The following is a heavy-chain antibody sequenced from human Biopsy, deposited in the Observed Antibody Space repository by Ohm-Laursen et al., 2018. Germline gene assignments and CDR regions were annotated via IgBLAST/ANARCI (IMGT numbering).Heavy chain of an antibody. CDR1: GYSFTSYY. CDR2: INPSGSTT. Sequence: ASVKVSCKASGYSFTSYYMHWVRQAPGQGLEWMGVINPSGSTTSYPQIFQGRVTMTRDTSISTAYMDLSRLRSDDTAVYYCARGRRHCSGTCSRWYFDLWGRGTLVTVSS. J-gene: IGHJ2*01. D-gene: IGHD2-2*01. V-gene: IGHV1-46*01. CDR3: ARGRRHCSGTCSRWYFDL.